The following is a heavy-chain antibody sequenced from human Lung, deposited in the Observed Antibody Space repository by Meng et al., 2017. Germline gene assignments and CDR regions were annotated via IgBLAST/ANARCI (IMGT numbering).Heavy chain of an antibody. V-gene: IGHV4-34*01. D-gene: IGHD4-11*01. Sequence: HGQLQQWGAGRLKPSGTLSLTCVVAGGSFSDYYWSWIRQPPGKGLEWIGEINHSGSTNYNPSLESRATISVDTSQNNLSLKLSSVTAADSAVYYCARGPTTMAHDFDYWGQGTLVTVSS. J-gene: IGHJ4*02. CDR2: INHSGST. CDR3: ARGPTTMAHDFDY. CDR1: GGSFSDYY.